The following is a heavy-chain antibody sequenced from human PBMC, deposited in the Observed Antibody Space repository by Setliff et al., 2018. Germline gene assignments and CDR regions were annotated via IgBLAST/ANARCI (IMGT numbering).Heavy chain of an antibody. V-gene: IGHV4-61*09. CDR1: GDSISSRRNY. CDR2: IYTSWST. D-gene: IGHD1-1*01. Sequence: SETLSLTCTVSGDSISSRRNYWGWFRQPAGKELEWIGQIYTSWSTNYNPSLKSRVTISLDTSKNQFSLRLNSVTASDTAVYYCATTGTYRYFDYWGQGTLVTVSS. CDR3: ATTGTYRYFDY. J-gene: IGHJ4*02.